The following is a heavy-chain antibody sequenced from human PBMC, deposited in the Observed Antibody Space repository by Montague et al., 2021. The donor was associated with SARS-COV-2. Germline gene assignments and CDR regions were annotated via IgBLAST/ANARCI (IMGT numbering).Heavy chain of an antibody. Sequence: SETLSLTCAVYDGSFSDYSWTWIRQPPGKGLEWIGGINHRGSTNYNPSLKSRVTISVDTSKNQFSLKMTSVTAADTAVYYCAGGRQHINMVVVVVTGGEYYFDFWGQGTLVAVSS. V-gene: IGHV4-34*01. CDR3: AGGRQHINMVVVVVTGGEYYFDF. CDR2: INHRGST. CDR1: DGSFSDYS. J-gene: IGHJ4*02. D-gene: IGHD3-22*01.